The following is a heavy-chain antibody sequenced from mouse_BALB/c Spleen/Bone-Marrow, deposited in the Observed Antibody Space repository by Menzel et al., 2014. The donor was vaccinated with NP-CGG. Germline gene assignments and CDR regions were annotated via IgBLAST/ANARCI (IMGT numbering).Heavy chain of an antibody. CDR2: INPSTGYA. V-gene: IGHV1-7*01. Sequence: QVQLQQSGAELAKPGASVKMSCKASGHTFTDTWIHWIKQRPGQGLEWIGYINPSTGYAEYNQNFKDKATLTVDKPSSTAYMQLSSLTSEDSAVYYCARDYWGQGTTLTVSS. J-gene: IGHJ2*01. CDR1: GHTFTDTW. CDR3: ARDY.